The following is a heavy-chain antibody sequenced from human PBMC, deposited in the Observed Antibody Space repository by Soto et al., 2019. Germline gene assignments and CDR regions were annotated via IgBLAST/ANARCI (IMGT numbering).Heavy chain of an antibody. D-gene: IGHD2-21*02. Sequence: PSETLSLTCTVSGGSVSSGSYYWSWIRQPPGKGLEWIGYMYYSGSTNYNPSLKSRVTISVDTSKNQFSLKLSSVTAADTAVYYCARGGGGNCGGDCYSWVRYYYYYGMDVWGQGTTVTVSS. CDR2: MYYSGST. V-gene: IGHV4-61*01. J-gene: IGHJ6*02. CDR1: GGSVSSGSYY. CDR3: ARGGGGNCGGDCYSWVRYYYYYGMDV.